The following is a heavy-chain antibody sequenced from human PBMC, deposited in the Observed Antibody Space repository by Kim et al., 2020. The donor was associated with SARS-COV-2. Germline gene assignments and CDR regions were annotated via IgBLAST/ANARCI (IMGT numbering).Heavy chain of an antibody. Sequence: GGSLRLSCAASGFTFSSYAMHWVRQAPGKGLEWVAVIWYDGSNKYYADSVKGRFTISRDNSKNTLYLQMNSLRAEDTAVYYCAKAEYSSSRALNVAFDIWGQGTMVTVSS. CDR3: AKAEYSSSRALNVAFDI. J-gene: IGHJ3*02. CDR2: IWYDGSNK. V-gene: IGHV3-33*06. CDR1: GFTFSSYA. D-gene: IGHD6-6*01.